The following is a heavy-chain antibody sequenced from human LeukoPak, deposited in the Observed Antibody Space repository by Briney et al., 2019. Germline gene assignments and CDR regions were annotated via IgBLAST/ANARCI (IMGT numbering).Heavy chain of an antibody. D-gene: IGHD6-6*01. CDR3: ARRHVQYSSSSDPYYFDY. CDR1: GGSISSYY. CDR2: LDYSGST. V-gene: IGHV4-59*01. Sequence: SETLSLTCTVSGGSISSYYWTWIRQPPGKGLEWIGYLDYSGSTEYNPSLKSRVTISVDTSKNQFSLKLNSVTAADTAVYYCARRHVQYSSSSDPYYFDYWGQGTLVTVSS. J-gene: IGHJ4*02.